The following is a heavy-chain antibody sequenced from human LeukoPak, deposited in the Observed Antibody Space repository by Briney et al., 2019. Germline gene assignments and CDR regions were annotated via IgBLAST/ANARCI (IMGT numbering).Heavy chain of an antibody. V-gene: IGHV3-23*01. CDR2: ISGSGGST. Sequence: GGSLRLSCAASGFTFSSYSMNWVRQAPGKGLEWVSAISGSGGSTYYADSVKGRFTISRDNSKNTLYLQMNSLRAEDTAVYYCAKSGYDSKGDYWGQGTLVTVSS. D-gene: IGHD5-12*01. CDR1: GFTFSSYS. CDR3: AKSGYDSKGDY. J-gene: IGHJ4*02.